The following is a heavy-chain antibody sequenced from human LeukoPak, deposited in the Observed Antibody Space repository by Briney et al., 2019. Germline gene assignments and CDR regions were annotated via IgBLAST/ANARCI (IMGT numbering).Heavy chain of an antibody. D-gene: IGHD5-18*01. CDR3: AGGYSYGYYMDV. J-gene: IGHJ6*03. CDR2: ISGSGGST. V-gene: IGHV3-23*01. CDR1: GFTFSSYA. Sequence: GGSLRLSCAASGFTFSSYAMSWVRQAPGKGLEWVSAISGSGGSTYNADSVKGRFTISRDNSKNSLYLQMNSLRTEDTALYYCAGGYSYGYYMDVWGKGTTVTVSS.